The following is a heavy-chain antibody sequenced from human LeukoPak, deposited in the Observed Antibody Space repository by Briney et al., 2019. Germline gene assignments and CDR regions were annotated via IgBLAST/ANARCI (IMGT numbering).Heavy chain of an antibody. J-gene: IGHJ5*02. CDR1: GYTFTSYY. V-gene: IGHV1-69*13. Sequence: GASVKVSCKASGYTFTSYYMHWVRQAPGQGLEWMGGIIPIFGTANYAQKFQGRVTITADESTSTAYMELSSLRSEDTAVYYCARTYYYDSSGNWFDPWGQGTLVTVSS. CDR3: ARTYYYDSSGNWFDP. CDR2: IIPIFGTA. D-gene: IGHD3-22*01.